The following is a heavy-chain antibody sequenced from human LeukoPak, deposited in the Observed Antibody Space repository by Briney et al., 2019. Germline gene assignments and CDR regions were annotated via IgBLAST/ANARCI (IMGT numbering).Heavy chain of an antibody. D-gene: IGHD4-23*01. Sequence: PGGSLRLSCAASGFTFSSYSMNWVRQAPGKGLEWVSYIRGSGTTTYYADSVKGRFTISRDNSKNTLSLQMNSLRDEDTAVYYCARDQKYGGNSPAFDIWGQGTMVIVSS. CDR1: GFTFSSYS. J-gene: IGHJ3*02. CDR3: ARDQKYGGNSPAFDI. CDR2: IRGSGTTT. V-gene: IGHV3-48*02.